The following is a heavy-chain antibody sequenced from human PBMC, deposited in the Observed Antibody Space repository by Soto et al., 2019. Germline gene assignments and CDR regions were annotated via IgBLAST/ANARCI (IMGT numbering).Heavy chain of an antibody. J-gene: IGHJ4*02. Sequence: QVQMVQSGAEVKKPGSSARVSCKVSGGTFSRHSISWVRQAPGQGLEWMGGIIPIFDATQYAQKFQGRLTITADELTTAFHMALSGLSHEDTAIYYCARDLTSGRGSWGQGTLVTVS. D-gene: IGHD3-10*01. CDR2: IIPIFDAT. V-gene: IGHV1-69*01. CDR3: ARDLTSGRGS. CDR1: GGTFSRHS.